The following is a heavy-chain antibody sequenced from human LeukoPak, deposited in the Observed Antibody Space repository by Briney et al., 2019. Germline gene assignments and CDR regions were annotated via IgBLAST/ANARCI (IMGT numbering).Heavy chain of an antibody. Sequence: SETLSLTCTVSGGSISSCYWSWIRQPPGKGLEWIGYIYYSGSTNYNPSLKSRVTISVDTSKNQFSLKLSSVTAADTAVYYWWGEERKVFGSVIWASWFDPWGQGTLVTVSS. V-gene: IGHV4-59*01. D-gene: IGHD3-16*01. CDR2: IYYSGST. J-gene: IGHJ5*02. CDR1: GGSISSCY. CDR3: WGEERKVFGSVIWASWFDP.